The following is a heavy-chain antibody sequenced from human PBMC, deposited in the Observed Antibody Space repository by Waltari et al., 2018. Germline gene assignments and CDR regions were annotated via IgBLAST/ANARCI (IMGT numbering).Heavy chain of an antibody. D-gene: IGHD1-26*01. J-gene: IGHJ4*02. CDR3: AKEGGWAGSSYGSYLDY. Sequence: QVQLVESGGGVVQPGRSLRLSCAASGFTLSNHGMQWVRQAPGKGLEWEGFITYEGRVKIYSDSVQGRFTLSRDNSKNTLYLRLNSLRTDDTAVYYCAKEGGWAGSSYGSYLDYWGQGTLVTVSS. V-gene: IGHV3-30*18. CDR1: GFTLSNHG. CDR2: ITYEGRVK.